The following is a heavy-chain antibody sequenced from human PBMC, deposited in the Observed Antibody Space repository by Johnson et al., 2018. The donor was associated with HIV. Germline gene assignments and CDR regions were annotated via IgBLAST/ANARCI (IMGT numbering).Heavy chain of an antibody. CDR3: ARDGAIQPGKCGRGGSCHGGDAFDT. J-gene: IGHJ3*02. CDR2: IKQDGSEK. D-gene: IGHD2-15*01. Sequence: VQLVESGGGLVQPGGSLRLSCAASGFIFSSYWMSWVRQTPGKGLEWVANIKQDGSEKYYVDSVKGRFTISRDNAKKSLFLQMNSLRAEDTAVYYCARDGAIQPGKCGRGGSCHGGDAFDTWCQGTMVTVSS. V-gene: IGHV3-7*01. CDR1: GFIFSSYW.